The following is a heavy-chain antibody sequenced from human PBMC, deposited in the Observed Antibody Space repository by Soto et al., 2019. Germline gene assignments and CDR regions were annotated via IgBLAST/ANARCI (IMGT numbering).Heavy chain of an antibody. CDR1: GYTFTSYA. CDR3: ARDSVILTGYYSGWFDP. D-gene: IGHD3-9*01. V-gene: IGHV1-3*01. Sequence: ASVKVSCKASGYTFTSYAMHWVRQAPGQRLEWMGWINAGNGNTKYSQKFQGRVTITRDTSASTAYMELSSLRSEDTAVYYCARDSVILTGYYSGWFDPWGQGTLVTVSS. CDR2: INAGNGNT. J-gene: IGHJ5*02.